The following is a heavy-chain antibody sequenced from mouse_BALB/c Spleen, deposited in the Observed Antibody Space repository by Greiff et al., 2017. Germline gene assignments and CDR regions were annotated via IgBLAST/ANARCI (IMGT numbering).Heavy chain of an antibody. D-gene: IGHD1-2*01. V-gene: IGHV2-6-7*01. CDR3: ARHYYGWYYAMDY. CDR1: GFSLTGYG. J-gene: IGHJ4*01. Sequence: VQLKESGPGLVAPSQSLSITCTVSGFSLTGYGVNWVRQPPGKGLEWLGMIWGDGSTDYNSALKSRLSISKDNSKSQVFLKMNSLQTDDTARYYCARHYYGWYYAMDYWGQGTSVTVSS. CDR2: IWGDGST.